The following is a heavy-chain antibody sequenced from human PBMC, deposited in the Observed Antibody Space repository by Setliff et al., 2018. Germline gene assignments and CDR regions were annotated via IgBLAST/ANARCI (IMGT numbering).Heavy chain of an antibody. CDR3: ARCSSWHSHYPHFIY. V-gene: IGHV3-11*04. CDR1: GFTFSDYY. J-gene: IGHJ4*02. Sequence: PGGSLRLSCAASGFTFSDYYMNWIRQAPGKGLEWVSYISSSGNTVDYVDFVKGRFTISRDNAKNSTYLEMNSLRAEDTAVYYCARCSSWHSHYPHFIYWGQGALVTVSS. D-gene: IGHD6-13*01. CDR2: ISSSGNTV.